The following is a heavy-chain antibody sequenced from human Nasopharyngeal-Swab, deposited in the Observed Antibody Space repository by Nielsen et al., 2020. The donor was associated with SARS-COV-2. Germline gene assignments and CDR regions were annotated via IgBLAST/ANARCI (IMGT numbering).Heavy chain of an antibody. D-gene: IGHD2-2*01. Sequence: SETLSLTCTVSGGSISSSSYYWGWIRQPPGKGLEWMGSIYYSGSTYYNPSLKSRVTISVDTSKNQFSLKLSSVTAADTAVYYCARRLVVVPAPYDYWGQGTMVTVSS. CDR2: IYYSGST. CDR3: ARRLVVVPAPYDY. V-gene: IGHV4-39*01. J-gene: IGHJ4*01. CDR1: GGSISSSSYY.